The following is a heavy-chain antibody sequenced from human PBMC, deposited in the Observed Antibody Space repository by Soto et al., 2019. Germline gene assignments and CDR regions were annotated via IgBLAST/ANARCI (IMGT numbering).Heavy chain of an antibody. V-gene: IGHV3-7*01. CDR1: GFAFTSYW. CDR2: IKEDGSAK. Sequence: EVQLVESGGGLVQPGGSLRVSCAASGFAFTSYWMSWVRQAPGKSLEWVANIKEDGSAKYYLDSVKGRFTISRDNAKNSLYLQMSSLRAEDTAVYYCARENFYRFDYWGQGILLSVSS. CDR3: ARENFYRFDY. J-gene: IGHJ4*02.